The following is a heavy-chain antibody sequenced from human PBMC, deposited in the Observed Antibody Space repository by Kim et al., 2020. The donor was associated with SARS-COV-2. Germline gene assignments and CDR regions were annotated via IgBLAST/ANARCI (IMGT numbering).Heavy chain of an antibody. Sequence: GGSLRLSCAASGFTFSSFAMHWVRPAPGKVLEWVACISYVGSNKYYADYVKGRFSISRDNSTNTPYLPMNSLRAEDTAVYYCAGDSGWYLSFDIWGQGT. CDR1: GFTFSSFA. CDR3: AGDSGWYLSFDI. CDR2: ISYVGSNK. V-gene: IGHV3-30*01. J-gene: IGHJ3*02. D-gene: IGHD6-19*01.